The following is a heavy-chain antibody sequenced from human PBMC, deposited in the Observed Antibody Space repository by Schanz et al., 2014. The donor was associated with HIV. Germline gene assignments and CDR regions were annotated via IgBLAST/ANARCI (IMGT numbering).Heavy chain of an antibody. CDR2: INSDNGT. CDR1: AYSFSGYY. D-gene: IGHD3-10*01. J-gene: IGHJ4*02. V-gene: IGHV1-2*02. CDR3: ASSRLLWFGELFDN. Sequence: QVQLVQSGAEVKKPGASVTVSCKASAYSFSGYYIHWVRQAPGQGLEWMGWINSDNGTNYAQEFQGSVTMTRDTSIGTAYMELRSLRADDTAVYFCASSRLLWFGELFDNWGQGTLVTVSS.